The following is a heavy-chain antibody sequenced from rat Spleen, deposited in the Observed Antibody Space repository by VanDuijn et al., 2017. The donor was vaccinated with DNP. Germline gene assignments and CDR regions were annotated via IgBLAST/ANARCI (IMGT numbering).Heavy chain of an antibody. Sequence: QVQMKETGPGLAQTTQTLSVTCTVPDFSLTSYGVHWVRQAPGKGLEWMGIIWGDGSTNYNSVLKSRLRISRDTSKSQVFLTMNSLQTDDTAVYYCAEVLLRYWGQGVMVTVSS. CDR2: IWGDGST. J-gene: IGHJ2*01. V-gene: IGHV2-77*01. CDR3: AEVLLRY. D-gene: IGHD1-1*01. CDR1: DFSLTSYG.